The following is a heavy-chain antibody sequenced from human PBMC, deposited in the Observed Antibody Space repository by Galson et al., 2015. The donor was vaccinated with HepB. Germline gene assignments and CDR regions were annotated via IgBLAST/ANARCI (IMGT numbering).Heavy chain of an antibody. CDR1: GGTFKNYA. V-gene: IGHV1-69*13. J-gene: IGHJ4*02. CDR2: IIPIFGIP. CDR3: ARGTGGIAAAVDY. D-gene: IGHD6-13*01. Sequence: SVKVSCKASGGTFKNYAISWVRQAPGQGLEWMGGIIPIFGIPNSAQKFQGRVTITADESTSTAYLELSSLRSEDTAVYYCARGTGGIAAAVDYWGQGTLVTVSS.